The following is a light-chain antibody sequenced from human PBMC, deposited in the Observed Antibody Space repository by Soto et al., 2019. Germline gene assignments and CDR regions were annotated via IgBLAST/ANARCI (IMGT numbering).Light chain of an antibody. V-gene: IGKV1-33*01. CDR2: DAS. Sequence: DIQMTQSPSSLSASVGDRVTITCQASQDISSYLNWYQQKPGKAPKLLIYDASNLETGVPSRFSGSGSGTDFTFTISSLQPEYIATYYCQQYYNLLTFGQGTRLEIK. J-gene: IGKJ5*01. CDR3: QQYYNLLT. CDR1: QDISSY.